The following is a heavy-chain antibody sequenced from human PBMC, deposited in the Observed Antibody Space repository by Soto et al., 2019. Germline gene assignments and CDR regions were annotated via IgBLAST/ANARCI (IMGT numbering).Heavy chain of an antibody. V-gene: IGHV3-30*18. J-gene: IGHJ4*02. CDR1: GLTFSSYG. CDR2: ISYDGSNK. CDR3: AKDFTVAGYY. Sequence: PGGSLRLSCAASGLTFSSYGMHWVRQAPGKGLEWVAGISYDGSNKYYADSVKGRFTISRDNSKNTLYLQMNSLRAEDTAVYYCAKDFTVAGYYWGQGTLVTVSS. D-gene: IGHD6-19*01.